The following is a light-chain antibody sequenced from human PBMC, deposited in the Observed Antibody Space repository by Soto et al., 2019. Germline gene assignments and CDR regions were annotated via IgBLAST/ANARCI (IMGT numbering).Light chain of an antibody. V-gene: IGLV3-1*01. Sequence: SYELTQPPSVSVSPGQTASITCSGGKLGDKYACWYQQKPGQSPVLVIYQDFKRPSGIPERFSGSNSGNTATLTIRGTQALYEADYYCQAWDSSIGVFGGGTELTVL. CDR1: KLGDKY. J-gene: IGLJ2*01. CDR3: QAWDSSIGV. CDR2: QDF.